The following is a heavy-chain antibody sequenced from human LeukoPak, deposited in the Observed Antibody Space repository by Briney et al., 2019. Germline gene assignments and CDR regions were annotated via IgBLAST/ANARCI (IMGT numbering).Heavy chain of an antibody. CDR3: ARPYCTNGVCYTSWFDP. Sequence: ASVKVSCKASGYTFTGYYMHWVRQAPGQGLEWMGRINPNSGGTNYAQKFQGRVTMTRDTSISTAYMELSRLRSDDTAVYYCARPYCTNGVCYTSWFDPWAREPWSPSPQ. J-gene: IGHJ5*02. D-gene: IGHD2-8*01. V-gene: IGHV1-2*06. CDR1: GYTFTGYY. CDR2: INPNSGGT.